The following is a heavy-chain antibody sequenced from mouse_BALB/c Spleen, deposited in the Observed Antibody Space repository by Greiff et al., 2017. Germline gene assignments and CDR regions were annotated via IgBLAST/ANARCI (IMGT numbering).Heavy chain of an antibody. Sequence: LQQPGSELVRPGASVKLSCKASGYTFTSYWMPWVKQRPGQGLEWIGNIYPGSGSTNYDEKFKSKATLTVDTSSSTAYMQLSSLTSEDSAVYYCTRRDGYYGGFAYWGQGTLVTVSA. D-gene: IGHD2-3*01. V-gene: IGHV1S22*01. CDR1: GYTFTSYW. CDR3: TRRDGYYGGFAY. J-gene: IGHJ3*01. CDR2: IYPGSGST.